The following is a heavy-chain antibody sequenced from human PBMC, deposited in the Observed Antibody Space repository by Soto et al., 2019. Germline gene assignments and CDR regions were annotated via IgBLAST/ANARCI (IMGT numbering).Heavy chain of an antibody. CDR1: GFTFTNYW. V-gene: IGHV3-64D*06. D-gene: IGHD5-18*01. Sequence: GGSLRLSCVASGFTFTNYWMHWVRQAPGKGMEYLSGIGGNGGTTYYADSVKGRFSISRDNSKNTLYLQMSSLRVEDTAIYYCVKDRRSQPTRPFDYWGQGTLVTVSS. CDR2: IGGNGGTT. CDR3: VKDRRSQPTRPFDY. J-gene: IGHJ4*02.